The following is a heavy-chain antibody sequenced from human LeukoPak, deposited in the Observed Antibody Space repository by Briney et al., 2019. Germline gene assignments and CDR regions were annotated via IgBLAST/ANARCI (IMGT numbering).Heavy chain of an antibody. V-gene: IGHV5-51*01. D-gene: IGHD6-19*01. J-gene: IGHJ4*02. CDR2: IHPGDSDT. CDR1: GYSFTSYW. CDR3: ARLSYSHSSGWYYFDY. Sequence: GESLKISCKGSGYSFTSYWIGWVRQMPGKGLEWMGIIHPGDSDTRYSPSFQGQVTISADKSISTAYLQWSSLKASDTAMYYCARLSYSHSSGWYYFDYWGQGTLVTVSS.